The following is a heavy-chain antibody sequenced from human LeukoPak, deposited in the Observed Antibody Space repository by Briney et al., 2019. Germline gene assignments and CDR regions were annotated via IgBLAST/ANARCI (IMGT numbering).Heavy chain of an antibody. V-gene: IGHV3-53*01. Sequence: GGSLRLSCAASGFTVSSNYVSWARHAPGKGLECASVIYSGGSTYYAIPVKGRFTISRNNSKNTLNLQMNSMRGEETAVYYCAKMTQLEVLAGRDFVQYYFDYWGQGPLVTVSS. D-gene: IGHD6-19*01. CDR3: AKMTQLEVLAGRDFVQYYFDY. J-gene: IGHJ4*02. CDR2: IYSGGST. CDR1: GFTVSSNY.